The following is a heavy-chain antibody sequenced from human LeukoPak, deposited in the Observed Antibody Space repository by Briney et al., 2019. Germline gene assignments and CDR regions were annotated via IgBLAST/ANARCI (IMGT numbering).Heavy chain of an antibody. CDR1: GFTFSSYW. D-gene: IGHD3-10*01. V-gene: IGHV3-7*01. J-gene: IGHJ6*02. Sequence: PGGSLRLSCAASGFTFSSYWMSWVRQAPGKGLERVANIKQDGSEKYYVDSVKGRFTISRDNAKNSLYLQMNSLRAEDTAVYYCARVELWFGEHAGYYYYGMDVWGQGTTVTVSS. CDR2: IKQDGSEK. CDR3: ARVELWFGEHAGYYYYGMDV.